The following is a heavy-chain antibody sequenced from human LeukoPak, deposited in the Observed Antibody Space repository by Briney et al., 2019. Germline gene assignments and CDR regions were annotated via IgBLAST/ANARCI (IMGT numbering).Heavy chain of an antibody. J-gene: IGHJ4*02. D-gene: IGHD6-19*01. CDR2: IYYSGST. CDR3: ARGGTWPVHFDY. V-gene: IGHV4-39*07. Sequence: PSETLSLTCTVSGGSISSSSYYWGWIRQPPGKGLEWIGIIYYSGSTYYNPSLKSRVTLSVDTSKNQFSLKLSSVTAADTAVYYCARGGTWPVHFDYWGQGTLVTVSS. CDR1: GGSISSSSYY.